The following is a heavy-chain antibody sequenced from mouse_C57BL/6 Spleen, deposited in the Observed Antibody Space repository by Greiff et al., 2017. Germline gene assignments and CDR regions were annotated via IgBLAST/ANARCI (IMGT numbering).Heavy chain of an antibody. D-gene: IGHD2-2*01. CDR2: IDPENGDT. V-gene: IGHV14-4*01. CDR1: GFNIKDDY. J-gene: IGHJ3*01. Sequence: EVQLVESGAELVRPGASVKLSCTASGFNIKDDYMHWVQQRPEQGLEWIGWIDPENGDTEYASKFQGKATITAYTSSNTAYLQLRSLTSEDTAVYYCTTDYGYGGFAYWGQGTLVTVSA. CDR3: TTDYGYGGFAY.